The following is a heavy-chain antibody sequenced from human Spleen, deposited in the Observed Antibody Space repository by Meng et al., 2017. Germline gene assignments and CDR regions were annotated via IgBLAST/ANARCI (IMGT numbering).Heavy chain of an antibody. CDR2: IIPIFGTA. Sequence: SVKVSCKSSGGTFSTHAFSWVRQAPGQGLEWMGGIIPIFGTANYAQKFQGRVTITADESTSTAYMELSSLRSEDTAVYYCARARTPTYDFWSGYHYYGMDVWGQGTTVTVSS. J-gene: IGHJ6*02. V-gene: IGHV1-69*13. CDR1: GGTFSTHA. CDR3: ARARTPTYDFWSGYHYYGMDV. D-gene: IGHD3-3*01.